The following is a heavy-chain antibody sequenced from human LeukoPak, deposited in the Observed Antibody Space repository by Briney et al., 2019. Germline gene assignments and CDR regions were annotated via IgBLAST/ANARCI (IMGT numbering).Heavy chain of an antibody. CDR1: GYTFTGYY. Sequence: GASVKVSCKASGYTFTGYYMHWVRQAPGQGLEWMGWINPNSGGTNYAQKFQGRVTMTRDTSISTAYMELRSLRSDDTAVYYCAREVQEYYYDSSGYYRDYWGQGTLVTVSS. J-gene: IGHJ4*02. CDR2: INPNSGGT. D-gene: IGHD3-22*01. CDR3: AREVQEYYYDSSGYYRDY. V-gene: IGHV1-2*02.